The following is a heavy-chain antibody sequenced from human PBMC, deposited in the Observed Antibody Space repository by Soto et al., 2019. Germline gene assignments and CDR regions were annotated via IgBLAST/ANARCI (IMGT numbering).Heavy chain of an antibody. V-gene: IGHV3-11*06. CDR1: GFTFSDSY. CDR3: ARVAY. J-gene: IGHJ4*02. CDR2: ISSASSET. Sequence: PGGSLRLSCAASGFTFSDSYMSWVRQVPGKGPEWVASISSASSETWYADSVKGRFIISRDNAQNSLFLQMNTLRPEDSAIYYCARVAYWGPGTQVTVSS.